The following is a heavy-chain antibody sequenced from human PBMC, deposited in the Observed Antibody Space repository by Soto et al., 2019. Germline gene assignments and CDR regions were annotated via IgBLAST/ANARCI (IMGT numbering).Heavy chain of an antibody. Sequence: EVRLLESGGGLVQPGGSLRLSCAASGFTFSSFAMSWVRQSPGRGPEWISRVFGGGYGPSYADSVKGRFTISRDNSKNTLYRQMDSLRAEDTSTDYFTQLQWMEVCESSFDFWGQGNLVTVSS. V-gene: IGHV3-23*01. J-gene: IGHJ4*02. CDR1: GFTFSSFA. D-gene: IGHD6-19*01. CDR3: TQLQWMEVCESSFDF. CDR2: VFGGGYGP.